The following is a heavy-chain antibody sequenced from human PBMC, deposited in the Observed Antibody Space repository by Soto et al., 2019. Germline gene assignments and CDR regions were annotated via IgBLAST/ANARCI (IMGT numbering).Heavy chain of an antibody. CDR2: ISANSGNT. D-gene: IGHD6-25*01. Sequence: QVQLVQSGPEVKKPGASVKVSCKASGYSFTSYGVSWVRQAPGQGLEWMGWISANSGNTDYAQKFRGRVTMTTETSTSTAYMDLRSQRSDDTAVYYCVRDPQRNDYWGQGTLVTVSS. CDR3: VRDPQRNDY. V-gene: IGHV1-18*04. CDR1: GYSFTSYG. J-gene: IGHJ4*02.